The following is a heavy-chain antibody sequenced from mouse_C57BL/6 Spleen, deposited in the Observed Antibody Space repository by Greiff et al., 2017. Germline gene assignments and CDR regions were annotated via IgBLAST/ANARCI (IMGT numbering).Heavy chain of an antibody. CDR3: ARSGYGNGWFAY. CDR2: SNPYNGDT. Sequence: VQLQQSGPELVKPGDSVKISCKVSGYSFTGYFMNWVMQSHGKSLEWIGRSNPYNGDTFYNQKFKGKATLTVDKSSSTAHMELRSLTSEDSAVYYCARSGYGNGWFAYWGQGTLVTVSA. V-gene: IGHV1-20*01. D-gene: IGHD2-1*01. J-gene: IGHJ3*01. CDR1: GYSFTGYF.